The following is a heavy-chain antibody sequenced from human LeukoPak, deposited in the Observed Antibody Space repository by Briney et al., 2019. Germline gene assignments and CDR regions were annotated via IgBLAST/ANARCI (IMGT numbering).Heavy chain of an antibody. Sequence: GGSLRLSCATSGFTFSNYWMNWVRQAPGEGLEWVAIIRADGGEKHYVDSVRGRFTVSRDNAKSSLYLQMISLRAEDTAVYYCATSDSGPENWGQGTLVTVSS. CDR1: GFTFSNYW. J-gene: IGHJ4*02. CDR2: IRADGGEK. D-gene: IGHD2-15*01. CDR3: ATSDSGPEN. V-gene: IGHV3-7*01.